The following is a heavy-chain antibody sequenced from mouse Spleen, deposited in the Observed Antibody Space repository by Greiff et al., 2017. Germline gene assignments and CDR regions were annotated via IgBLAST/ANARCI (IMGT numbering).Heavy chain of an antibody. D-gene: IGHD4-1*01. V-gene: IGHV1-59*01. CDR2: IDPSDSYT. Sequence: QVQLQQPGAELVRPGTSVKLSCKASGYTFTSYWMHWVKQRPGQGLEWIGVIDPSDSYTNYNQKFKGKATLTVDTSSSTAYMQLSSLTSEDSAVYYCAGLGRGYWGQGTTLTVSS. J-gene: IGHJ2*01. CDR3: AGLGRGY. CDR1: GYTFTSYW.